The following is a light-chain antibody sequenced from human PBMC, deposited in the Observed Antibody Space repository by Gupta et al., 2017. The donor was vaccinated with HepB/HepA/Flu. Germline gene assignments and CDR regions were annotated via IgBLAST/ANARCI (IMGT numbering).Light chain of an antibody. CDR1: QSISRF. CDR2: GAS. CDR3: QQSHSSPPT. V-gene: IGKV1-39*01. Sequence: DIQMTQSPSSLPASVGDRVTITCRASQSISRFLNWYQQKPGKAPKLLIYGASSLQSGVPSRFRGSGSGTDFTLTITSLQPEDFATYYCQQSHSSPPTFGQGTKVDI. J-gene: IGKJ1*01.